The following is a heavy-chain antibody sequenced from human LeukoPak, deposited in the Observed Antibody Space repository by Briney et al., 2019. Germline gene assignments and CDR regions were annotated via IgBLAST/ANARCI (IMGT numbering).Heavy chain of an antibody. Sequence: PSQTLSLTCTVSGGSISSGSYYWSWIRQPAGKGLEWIGRTYTSGSTNYNPSLKSRVTISVDTSKNQFSLKLSSVTAADTAVYYCARSPYSNYYYYYYMDVWGKGTTVTVSS. V-gene: IGHV4-61*02. D-gene: IGHD4-11*01. J-gene: IGHJ6*03. CDR1: GGSISSGSYY. CDR2: TYTSGST. CDR3: ARSPYSNYYYYYYMDV.